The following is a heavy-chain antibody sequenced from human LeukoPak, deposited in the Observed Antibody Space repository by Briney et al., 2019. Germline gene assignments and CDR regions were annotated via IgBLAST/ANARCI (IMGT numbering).Heavy chain of an antibody. Sequence: GGSLRLSCAASGFTFSSYSMNWVRQAPGKGLEWVSAISGSGGSTYYADSVKGRFTISRDNAKNSPYLQMNSLRAEDTAVYYCAREDSNARDFWSGYYMPNDYWGQGTLVTVSS. D-gene: IGHD3-3*01. CDR2: ISGSGGST. CDR3: AREDSNARDFWSGYYMPNDY. J-gene: IGHJ4*02. V-gene: IGHV3-21*01. CDR1: GFTFSSYS.